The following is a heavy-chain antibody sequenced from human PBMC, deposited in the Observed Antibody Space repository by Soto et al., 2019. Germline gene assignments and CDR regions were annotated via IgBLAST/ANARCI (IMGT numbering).Heavy chain of an antibody. CDR3: AREYRQSGYSSSWVLAY. Sequence: QVQLQESGPGLVKPSQTLSLICTVSGGSINSGGYYWNWIRQHPGKGLEWIGYIFYSGSTYYNPSLRSRVTISADRSKNQFPLNLSSVTAADTAVYFCAREYRQSGYSSSWVLAYWGQGTLVNVSS. CDR1: GGSINSGGYY. J-gene: IGHJ4*02. V-gene: IGHV4-31*03. CDR2: IFYSGST. D-gene: IGHD6-13*01.